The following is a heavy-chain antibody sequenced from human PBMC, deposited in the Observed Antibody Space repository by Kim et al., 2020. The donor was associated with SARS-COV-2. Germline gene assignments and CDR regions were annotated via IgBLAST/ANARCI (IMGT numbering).Heavy chain of an antibody. CDR1: GGSISSGSYY. CDR3: ASSGYGGNWWGYYYYGMDV. Sequence: SETLSLTCTVSGGSISSGSYYWSWIRQPAGKGLEWIGRIYTSGSTNYNPSLKSRVTISVDTSKNQFSLKLSSVTAADTAVYYCASSGYGGNWWGYYYYGMDVWGQGTTVTVSS. CDR2: IYTSGST. V-gene: IGHV4-61*02. D-gene: IGHD2-15*01. J-gene: IGHJ6*02.